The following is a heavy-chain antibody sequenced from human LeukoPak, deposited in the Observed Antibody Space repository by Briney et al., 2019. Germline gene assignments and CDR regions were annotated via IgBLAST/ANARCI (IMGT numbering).Heavy chain of an antibody. J-gene: IGHJ4*02. CDR1: GFTFSSYS. Sequence: PGGSLRLSCAASGFTFSSYSMNWVRQAPGKGLEWVSSISSSGSYIYYADSVKGRFTISRDNAKNSLYLQMNSLRAEDTAVYYCAREEYSSSSVYFDYWGQGTLVTVSS. CDR3: AREEYSSSSVYFDY. CDR2: ISSSGSYI. V-gene: IGHV3-21*01. D-gene: IGHD6-6*01.